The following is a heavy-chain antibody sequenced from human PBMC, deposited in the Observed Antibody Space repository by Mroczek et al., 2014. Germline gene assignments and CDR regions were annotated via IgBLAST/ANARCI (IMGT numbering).Heavy chain of an antibody. V-gene: IGHV4-30-4*01. CDR3: ARVSWEIFGVVTGAGYYGMDV. J-gene: IGHJ6*02. CDR1: GGSISSGDYY. D-gene: IGHD3-3*01. CDR2: IYYSGST. Sequence: QVQLQESGPGLVKPSQTLSLTCTVSGGSISSGDYYWSWIRQPPGKGLEWIGYIYYSGSTYYNPSLKSRVTISVDTSKNQFSLKLSSVTAADTAVYYCARVSWEIFGVVTGAGYYGMDVWGQGTTVTVSS.